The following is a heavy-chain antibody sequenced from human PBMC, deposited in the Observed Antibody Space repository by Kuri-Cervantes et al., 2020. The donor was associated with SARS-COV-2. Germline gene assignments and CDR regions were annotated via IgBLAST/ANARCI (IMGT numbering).Heavy chain of an antibody. Sequence: SETLSLTCTVSGGSISSYYWSWIRQPPGKGLEWIGYIYYSGSTNYNPSLKSRVTISVDTSKNQFSLKLSSVTAADTAVYYCARDMTPLENFDYWGQGTLVTVSS. J-gene: IGHJ4*02. D-gene: IGHD2-15*01. CDR1: GGSISSYY. V-gene: IGHV4-59*01. CDR2: IYYSGST. CDR3: ARDMTPLENFDY.